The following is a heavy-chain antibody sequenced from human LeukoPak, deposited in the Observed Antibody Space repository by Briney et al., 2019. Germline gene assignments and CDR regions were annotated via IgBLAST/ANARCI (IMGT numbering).Heavy chain of an antibody. CDR3: ARGRYYGMDV. CDR1: GFTFTSYW. J-gene: IGHJ6*02. Sequence: GGSLRLSCAASGFTFTSYWMHWVRQAPGKGLVWVSRVNSDGSSTTYADSVKGRFTISRDNAKNTLYLQMNSLRAEDTAVYYCARGRYYGMDVWGHGTTVTVSS. CDR2: VNSDGSST. V-gene: IGHV3-74*01.